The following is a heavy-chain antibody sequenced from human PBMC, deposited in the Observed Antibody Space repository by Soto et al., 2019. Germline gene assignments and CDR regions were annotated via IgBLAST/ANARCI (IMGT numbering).Heavy chain of an antibody. J-gene: IGHJ4*02. CDR3: GGKNYDSSGYFDY. Sequence: SETLSLTCTVSGGSISSYYRGWIRQPPGKGLEWIGYMYYSGSTNYNPSLKSRVTISVDTSKNQFSLKLSSVTAADTAVYYCGGKNYDSSGYFDYWGQGTLVTVSS. V-gene: IGHV4-59*01. D-gene: IGHD3-22*01. CDR2: MYYSGST. CDR1: GGSISSYY.